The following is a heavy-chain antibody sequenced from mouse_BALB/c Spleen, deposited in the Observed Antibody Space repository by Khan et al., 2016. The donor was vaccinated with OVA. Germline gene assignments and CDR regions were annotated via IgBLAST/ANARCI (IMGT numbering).Heavy chain of an antibody. CDR1: GYSITSDYA. J-gene: IGHJ2*01. CDR2: ISYSGNT. D-gene: IGHD2-10*02. CDR3: ARMYGGDFDY. Sequence: VQLKQSGPGLVKPSQSLSLTCTVTGYSITSDYAWNWIRQFPGNKLEWMGYISYSGNTKYNPSLKSRISFTRDTSENQFFLQLNSVTIEDTATYYCARMYGGDFDYWGQGTTLTVSS. V-gene: IGHV3-2*02.